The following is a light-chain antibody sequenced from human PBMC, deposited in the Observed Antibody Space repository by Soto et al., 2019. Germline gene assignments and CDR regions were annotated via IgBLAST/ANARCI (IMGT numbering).Light chain of an antibody. CDR2: GGS. CDR3: QQSYNISCT. J-gene: IGKJ3*01. V-gene: IGKV1-39*01. Sequence: DIEMTQSPSSLAASVGERDTITCRVSQNIHSFLNWYQQKPGKAPQVLIYGGSALQSGDPSRFSGSGSGTDFTLTISSLQPEDFASYFCQQSYNISCTLGPGTKVDIK. CDR1: QNIHSF.